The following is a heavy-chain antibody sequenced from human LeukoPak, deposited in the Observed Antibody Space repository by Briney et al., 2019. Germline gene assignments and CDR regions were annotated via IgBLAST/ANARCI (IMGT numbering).Heavy chain of an antibody. Sequence: GGSLRLSYAASGFNFTTHGMNWVRQAPGKGLEWLSSISSSGSYTYYTDSVKGRFTISRDNAKNSLYLQMNSLRAEDTAVYYCARYVRSYYDSEREPFDYWGQGTLVTVSS. D-gene: IGHD1-26*01. CDR2: ISSSGSYT. V-gene: IGHV3-21*01. CDR3: ARYVRSYYDSEREPFDY. J-gene: IGHJ4*02. CDR1: GFNFTTHG.